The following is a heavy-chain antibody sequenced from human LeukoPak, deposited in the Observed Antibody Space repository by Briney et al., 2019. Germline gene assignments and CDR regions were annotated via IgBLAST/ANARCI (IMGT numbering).Heavy chain of an antibody. CDR2: INPNSGGT. CDR1: GYTFTGYY. CDR3: ARAGVPKYSYGYYFDY. V-gene: IGHV1-2*02. D-gene: IGHD5-12*01. J-gene: IGHJ4*02. Sequence: VASVTVSFTASGYTFTGYYMHWVRQAPGQGLEWMGWINPNSGGTNYAQKFQGRVTMTRDTSISTAYMELSRLRSDDTAVYYCARAGVPKYSYGYYFDYWGQGTLVTVSS.